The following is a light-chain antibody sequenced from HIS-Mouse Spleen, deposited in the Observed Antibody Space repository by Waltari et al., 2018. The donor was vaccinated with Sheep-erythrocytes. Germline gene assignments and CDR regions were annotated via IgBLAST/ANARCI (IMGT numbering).Light chain of an antibody. CDR1: SRDLGGFNY. Sequence: QSALTQPRSVSGSPGPSVTISCTGTSRDLGGFNYFSWYQQHPGKAPKLMIDDVSKRPSGVPDRFSGSKSGNTASLTISGLQAEDEADYYCCSYAGSYNHVFATGTKVTVL. V-gene: IGLV2-11*01. J-gene: IGLJ1*01. CDR3: CSYAGSYNHV. CDR2: DVS.